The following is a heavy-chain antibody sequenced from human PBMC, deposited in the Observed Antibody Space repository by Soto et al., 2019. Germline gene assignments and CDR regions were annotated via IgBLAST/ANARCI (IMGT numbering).Heavy chain of an antibody. CDR3: AKGSGVDTNTWSPMYCYYVMDV. J-gene: IGHJ6*02. Sequence: QVQLVESGEGVVQPGRSLRLSCAASGFTFSNFDMYWVRQAPGKGLEWVAIISFDGRSNYYADSVKDRFTISRDDSKNQLFLQMNSLSAEDTAVYYCAKGSGVDTNTWSPMYCYYVMDVWGQGTTVTVSS. CDR2: ISFDGRSN. CDR1: GFTFSNFD. D-gene: IGHD3-10*01. V-gene: IGHV3-30*18.